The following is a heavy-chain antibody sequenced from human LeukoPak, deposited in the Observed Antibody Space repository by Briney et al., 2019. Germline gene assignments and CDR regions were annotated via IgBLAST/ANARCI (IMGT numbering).Heavy chain of an antibody. V-gene: IGHV3-9*01. J-gene: IGHJ4*02. CDR3: ARVIVGATGIDY. CDR2: ISWNSGSI. CDR1: GFTFDDYA. D-gene: IGHD1-26*01. Sequence: GRSLRLSCAASGFTFDDYAIHWVRQAPGKGLEWVSGISWNSGSIGYADSVKGRFTISRDNAKNTLYLQMNSLRAEDTAVYYCARVIVGATGIDYWGQGTLVTVSS.